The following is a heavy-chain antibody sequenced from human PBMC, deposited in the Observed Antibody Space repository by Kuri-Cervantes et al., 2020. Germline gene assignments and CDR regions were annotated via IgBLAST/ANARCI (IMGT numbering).Heavy chain of an antibody. Sequence: ASVKVSCKASGYTFTSYYMHWVRQAPGQGLEWMGIINPSGGSTSYAQKFQGRVTMTRDTSITTAYMELSRLRSDDTAMYYCARETYTYGKHLDFWGQGTLVTVSS. CDR3: ARETYTYGKHLDF. CDR2: INPSGGST. V-gene: IGHV1-46*01. D-gene: IGHD5-18*01. J-gene: IGHJ4*02. CDR1: GYTFTSYY.